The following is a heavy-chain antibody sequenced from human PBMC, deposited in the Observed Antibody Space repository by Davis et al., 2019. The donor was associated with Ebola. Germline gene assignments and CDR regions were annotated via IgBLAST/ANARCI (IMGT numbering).Heavy chain of an antibody. CDR3: AKDWGYCTNGVCYTDYYWYFDL. CDR1: GFTFSSYG. CDR2: ISYDGSNK. Sequence: GESLKISCAASGFTFSSYGMHWVRQAPGKGLEWVAVISYDGSNKYYADSVKGRFTISRDNSKNTLYLQMNSLRAEDTAVYYCAKDWGYCTNGVCYTDYYWYFDLWGRGTLVTVSS. D-gene: IGHD2-8*01. V-gene: IGHV3-30*18. J-gene: IGHJ2*01.